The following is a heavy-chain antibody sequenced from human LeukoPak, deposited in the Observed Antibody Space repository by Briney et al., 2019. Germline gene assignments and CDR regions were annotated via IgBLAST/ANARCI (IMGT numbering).Heavy chain of an antibody. J-gene: IGHJ6*02. CDR2: ISYDGSNK. V-gene: IGHV3-30*03. D-gene: IGHD3-3*01. CDR1: GFTFSSYG. CDR3: ARGGFWSGYYNYYGMDV. Sequence: GGSLRLSCAASGFTFSSYGMHWVRQAPGKGLEWVAVISYDGSNKGYADSVKGRFTLSRDNSKNTLYLQMNSLRAEDTAVYFCARGGFWSGYYNYYGMDVWGQGTTVTVSS.